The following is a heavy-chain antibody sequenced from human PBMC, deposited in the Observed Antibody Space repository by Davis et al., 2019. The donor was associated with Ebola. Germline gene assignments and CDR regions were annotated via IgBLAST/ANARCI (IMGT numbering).Heavy chain of an antibody. CDR2: ISSSSSTI. CDR1: GFTFSSYS. CDR3: ARVATTLTIRIDY. Sequence: GESLKISCAASGFTFSSYSMNWVRQAPGKGLEWVSYISSSSSTIYYADSVKARFTISRDNAKKSLYLQMKSLRDEDTAVYYCARVATTLTIRIDYWGQGTLVTVSS. V-gene: IGHV3-48*02. D-gene: IGHD4-17*01. J-gene: IGHJ4*02.